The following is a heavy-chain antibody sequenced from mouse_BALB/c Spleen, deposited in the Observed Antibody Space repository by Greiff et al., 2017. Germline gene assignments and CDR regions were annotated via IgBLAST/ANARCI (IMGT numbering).Heavy chain of an antibody. CDR3: ARGNGYSFAY. CDR1: GFTFSSYA. J-gene: IGHJ3*01. D-gene: IGHD2-3*01. CDR2: ISSGGST. Sequence: EVKLMESGGGLVKPGGSLKLSCAASGFTFSSYAMSWVRQTPEKRLEWVASISSGGSTYYPDSVKGRFTISRDNARNILYLQMSSLRSEDTAMYYCARGNGYSFAYWGQGTLVTVSA. V-gene: IGHV5-6-5*01.